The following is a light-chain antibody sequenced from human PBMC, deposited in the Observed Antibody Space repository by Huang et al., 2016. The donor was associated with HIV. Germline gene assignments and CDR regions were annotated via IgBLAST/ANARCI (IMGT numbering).Light chain of an antibody. Sequence: EIVMTQSPATLSVSPGERVTLSCRANRSVSTNLAWYQHRPGQAPRLLIYGSSTWAPGIPARFSGSGSGTDFSLTISSLQSEDFALYYCHQYNNWLLSFGGGTRVDI. CDR1: RSVSTN. CDR2: GSS. J-gene: IGKJ4*01. V-gene: IGKV3-15*01. CDR3: HQYNNWLLS.